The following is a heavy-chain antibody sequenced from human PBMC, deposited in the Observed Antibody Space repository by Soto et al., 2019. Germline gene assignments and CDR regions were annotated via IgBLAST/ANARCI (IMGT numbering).Heavy chain of an antibody. D-gene: IGHD3-10*01. Sequence: EVQLVESGGGLIQPAGSLKLSCAASGFTVGNNYMSWVRQAPVKGLEWVSLIYSTGTTKYADSVKGRFTGSRDNAKNTLYLQMNSLRAEDTAVYYCAKDGRSSGSHYNSFGYWGQGILVTVSS. CDR3: AKDGRSSGSHYNSFGY. CDR1: GFTVGNNY. CDR2: IYSTGTT. V-gene: IGHV3-53*01. J-gene: IGHJ4*02.